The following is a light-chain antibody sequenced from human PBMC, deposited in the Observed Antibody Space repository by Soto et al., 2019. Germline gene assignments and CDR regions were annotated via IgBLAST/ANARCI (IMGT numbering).Light chain of an antibody. Sequence: QSVLTQPASVSGSPGQSITISCTGTSSDVGGYNYVSWYQHHPGKAPKLIIYDVTNRPSGVSNPFSGSKSGNTASLTISGLQPEDEADYYCSSNTTSNTRQIVFGTGTKVT. CDR2: DVT. J-gene: IGLJ1*01. CDR3: SSNTTSNTRQIV. CDR1: SSDVGGYNY. V-gene: IGLV2-14*03.